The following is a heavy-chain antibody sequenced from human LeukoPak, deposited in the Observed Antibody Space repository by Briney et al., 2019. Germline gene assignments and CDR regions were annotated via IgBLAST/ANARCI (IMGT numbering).Heavy chain of an antibody. J-gene: IGHJ4*02. CDR3: ARATYYYDSSDYYPLGY. CDR2: IKQDGSEK. D-gene: IGHD3-22*01. CDR1: GFTFSSYW. V-gene: IGHV3-7*01. Sequence: GGSLRLSCAASGFTFSSYWMSWVRQAPGKGLEWVANIKQDGSEKYYVDSVKGRFTISGDNAKNSLYLQMNSLRAEDTAAYYCARATYYYDSSDYYPLGYWGQGTLVTVSS.